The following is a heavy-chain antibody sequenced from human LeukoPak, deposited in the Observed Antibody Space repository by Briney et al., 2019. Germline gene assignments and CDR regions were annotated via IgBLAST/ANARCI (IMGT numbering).Heavy chain of an antibody. CDR1: GGSFSGYY. Sequence: SETLSLTCAVYGGSFSGYYWSWIRQPPGKGLEWIGEINHSGSTNYNPSLKSRVTISVDTSKDQFSLKLSSVTAADTAVYYCARGPLYYGSGRTDYWGQGTLVTVSS. CDR2: INHSGST. J-gene: IGHJ4*02. V-gene: IGHV4-34*01. CDR3: ARGPLYYGSGRTDY. D-gene: IGHD3-10*01.